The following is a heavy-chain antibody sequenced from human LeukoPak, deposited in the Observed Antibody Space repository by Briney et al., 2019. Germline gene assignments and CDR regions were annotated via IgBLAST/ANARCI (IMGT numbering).Heavy chain of an antibody. CDR3: AKGSYYDSSGSFYFDY. V-gene: IGHV3-23*01. D-gene: IGHD3-22*01. Sequence: GGSVRLSCAASGFTFSSNAMSWVRQAPGKGLEWVSCISGSGDNTYYADSVKGRFTISRDNSKNTLYVQVNSLGTEDTAAYYCAKGSYYDSSGSFYFDYWGQGTLVTVSS. J-gene: IGHJ4*02. CDR1: GFTFSSNA. CDR2: ISGSGDNT.